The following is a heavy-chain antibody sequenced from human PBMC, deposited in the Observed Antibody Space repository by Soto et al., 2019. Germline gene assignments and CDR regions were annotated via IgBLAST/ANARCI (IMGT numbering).Heavy chain of an antibody. CDR3: AKDRDIVLMVYARDAFDI. D-gene: IGHD2-8*01. J-gene: IGHJ3*02. Sequence: GGSLRLSCAASGFTFSSYAMSWVRQAPGKGLEWVSAISGSGGSTYYADSVKGRFTISRDNSKNTLYLQMNSLRAEDKAVYYCAKDRDIVLMVYARDAFDIWGQGTMVSVSS. CDR1: GFTFSSYA. V-gene: IGHV3-23*01. CDR2: ISGSGGST.